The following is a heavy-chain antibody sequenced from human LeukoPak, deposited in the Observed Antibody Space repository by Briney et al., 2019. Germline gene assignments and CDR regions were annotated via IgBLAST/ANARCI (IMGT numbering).Heavy chain of an antibody. J-gene: IGHJ4*02. CDR1: GFTFSSYA. D-gene: IGHD1-7*01. Sequence: PGGSLRLSCAASGFTFSSYAMRWVRQAPGKGLEWVAVISYDGSNKYYADSVKGRFTISRDNSKNTLYLQMNSLRAEDTAVYYCAREGAIGGTIGYWGQGTLVTVSS. V-gene: IGHV3-30*04. CDR2: ISYDGSNK. CDR3: AREGAIGGTIGY.